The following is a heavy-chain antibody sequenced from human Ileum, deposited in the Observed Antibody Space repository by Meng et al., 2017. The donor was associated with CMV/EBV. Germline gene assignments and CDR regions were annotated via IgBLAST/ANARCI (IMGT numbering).Heavy chain of an antibody. J-gene: IGHJ6*02. V-gene: IGHV3-21*01. CDR2: ISSSSSYI. Sequence: GESLKISCAASGFTFSSYSMNWVRQAPGKGLEWVSSISSSSSYIYYADSVKGRFTISRDNAKNSLYLRMNSLRAEDTAVYYCAREDCSSTSCYLGYYYYGMDVWGQGTTVTVSS. CDR1: GFTFSSYS. CDR3: AREDCSSTSCYLGYYYYGMDV. D-gene: IGHD2-2*01.